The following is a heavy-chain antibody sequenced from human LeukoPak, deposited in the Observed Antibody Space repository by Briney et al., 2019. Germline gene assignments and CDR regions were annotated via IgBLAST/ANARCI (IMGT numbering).Heavy chain of an antibody. CDR2: IYYSGST. V-gene: IGHV4-59*01. J-gene: IGHJ4*02. D-gene: IGHD5-18*01. CDR3: ARGGYSYGLKAFDY. Sequence: SETLSLTCTVSGGSISSYYWSWLRQPPGKGLEWIGYIYYSGSTNYNPSLKSRVTISVDTSKNQFSLTLSSVTAADTAVYYCARGGYSYGLKAFDYWGQGTLVTVSS. CDR1: GGSISSYY.